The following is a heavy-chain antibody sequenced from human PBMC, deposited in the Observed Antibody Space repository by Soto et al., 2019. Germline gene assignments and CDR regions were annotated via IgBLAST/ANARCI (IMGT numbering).Heavy chain of an antibody. V-gene: IGHV3-9*01. Sequence: EVQLVESGGGLVQPGRSLRLSCAASGFFFEDYAMHWVRQAPGKGLEWVSAISWNSGNIGYADSVKGRSTISRDNAKNSLYLQMNSLRTEDTAFYFCAKDMRSSQGGSYAAELWGQGTLVTVSS. CDR2: ISWNSGNI. CDR1: GFFFEDYA. CDR3: AKDMRSSQGGSYAAEL. J-gene: IGHJ4*02. D-gene: IGHD3-10*01.